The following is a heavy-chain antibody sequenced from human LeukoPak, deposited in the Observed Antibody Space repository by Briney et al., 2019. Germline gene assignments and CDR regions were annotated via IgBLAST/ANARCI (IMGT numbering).Heavy chain of an antibody. CDR1: GDSISSYY. D-gene: IGHD3-10*01. V-gene: IGHV4-4*07. Sequence: PSETLSLTCTVSGDSISSYYWSWIRQPAGKGLEWIGRIHTSGSTNYNPSLKSRVTMSVDTSKNQFSLKLSSVTAADTAVYYCARMGYGSGNAFDIWGQGTMVIVSS. CDR2: IHTSGST. CDR3: ARMGYGSGNAFDI. J-gene: IGHJ3*02.